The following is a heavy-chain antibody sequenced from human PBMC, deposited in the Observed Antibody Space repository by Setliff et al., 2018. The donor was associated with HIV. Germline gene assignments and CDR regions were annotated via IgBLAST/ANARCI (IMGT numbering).Heavy chain of an antibody. CDR1: GGSISSGGYS. V-gene: IGHV4-30-2*01. CDR2: IYHRGST. CDR3: ARAPLEYSGYDYLRYFDY. J-gene: IGHJ4*02. Sequence: SETLSLTCDVSGGSISSGGYSWSWIRQPPGKGLEWIGYIYHRGSTYYNPSLKSRVTISVDRSKNQFSLKLSSVTAADTAVYYCARAPLEYSGYDYLRYFDYWGQGTLVTVS. D-gene: IGHD5-12*01.